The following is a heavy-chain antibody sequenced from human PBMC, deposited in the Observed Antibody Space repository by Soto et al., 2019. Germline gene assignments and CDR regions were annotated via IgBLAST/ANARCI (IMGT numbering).Heavy chain of an antibody. CDR2: ISAYNGNT. Sequence: QVQLVQSGAEVKKPGASVKVSCKASGYTFTNFGISWVRQAPGQGLECMGWISAYNGNTNYAQNFQGRGTMTIDTSTSTAYMELRSMRSDDTAVYYCARGGTPIDYGGQGTLVAVAS. J-gene: IGHJ4*02. D-gene: IGHD3-16*01. V-gene: IGHV1-18*01. CDR1: GYTFTNFG. CDR3: ARGGTPIDY.